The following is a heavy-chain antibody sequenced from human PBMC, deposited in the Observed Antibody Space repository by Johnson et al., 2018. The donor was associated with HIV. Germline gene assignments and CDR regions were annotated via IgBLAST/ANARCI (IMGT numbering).Heavy chain of an antibody. CDR3: AKDAYCSGGRCYGFGAFDI. Sequence: VLLVESGGGEVQPGRSLRLSCAASGFTFSSYGMHWVRQAPGKGLEWVSAISGSGGSTYYADYVKGRFTISRDNSKNTVDLQMNRLRAEDTAVFYCAKDAYCSGGRCYGFGAFDIWGQGTMGTVSS. J-gene: IGHJ3*02. D-gene: IGHD2-15*01. CDR2: ISGSGGST. CDR1: GFTFSSYG. V-gene: IGHV3-23*04.